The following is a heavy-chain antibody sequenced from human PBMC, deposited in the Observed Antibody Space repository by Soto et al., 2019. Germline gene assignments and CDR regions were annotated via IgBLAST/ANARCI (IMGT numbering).Heavy chain of an antibody. D-gene: IGHD3-10*01. CDR1: GFTFSTYA. CDR3: AKGTITMVRGVSIRGEHYYYGMDV. J-gene: IGHJ6*02. CDR2: ISGSGGST. Sequence: GGSLSLSCAASGFTFSTYAMSWVRQAPGKGLEWVSAISGSGGSTYYADSVKGRFTISRDNSKNTLYLQMNRLRAEDTAVYYCAKGTITMVRGVSIRGEHYYYGMDVWCQGTTVTVYS. V-gene: IGHV3-23*01.